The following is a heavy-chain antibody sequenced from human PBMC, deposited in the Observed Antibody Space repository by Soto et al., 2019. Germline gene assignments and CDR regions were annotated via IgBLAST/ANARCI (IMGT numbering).Heavy chain of an antibody. Sequence: GWSLRLSCEPSGFTVNGNYVGWVRQAPGKGLEWVSVIFSAGVTFYGDSVRGRFTVSKDTAKNTLSLQMSRLGVEDTAQYYCVASSTYSYHFEFWGRGTMVTVSS. CDR2: IFSAGVT. D-gene: IGHD5-18*01. J-gene: IGHJ4*02. CDR1: GFTVNGNY. V-gene: IGHV3-53*01. CDR3: VASSTYSYHFEF.